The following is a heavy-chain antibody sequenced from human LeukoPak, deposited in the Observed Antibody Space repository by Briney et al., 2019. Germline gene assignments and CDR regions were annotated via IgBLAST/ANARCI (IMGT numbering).Heavy chain of an antibody. Sequence: ASVKVSCKASGYTFTGYYMHWVRQAPGQGLEWMGRINPNSGGTNYAQKFQGRVTMTRDTSISTAYMELSRLRSDDTAVYYCARESYDSSGHFSPLVDYWGQGTLVTVSS. CDR3: ARESYDSSGHFSPLVDY. CDR1: GYTFTGYY. V-gene: IGHV1-2*06. J-gene: IGHJ4*02. CDR2: INPNSGGT. D-gene: IGHD3-22*01.